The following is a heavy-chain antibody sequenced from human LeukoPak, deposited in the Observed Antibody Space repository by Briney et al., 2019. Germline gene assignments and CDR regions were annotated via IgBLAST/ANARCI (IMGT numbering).Heavy chain of an antibody. CDR2: ISGSGGST. CDR3: AKDESITMVRGVRVGAFDI. J-gene: IGHJ3*02. V-gene: IGHV3-23*01. D-gene: IGHD3-10*01. CDR1: GFTFSSYA. Sequence: GGSLRLSCAASGFTFSSYAMSWVRQAPGKGLEWVSAISGSGGSTYYADSVKGRFTISRDNSKNTLYLQVNSLRAEDTAVYYCAKDESITMVRGVRVGAFDIWGQGTMVTVSS.